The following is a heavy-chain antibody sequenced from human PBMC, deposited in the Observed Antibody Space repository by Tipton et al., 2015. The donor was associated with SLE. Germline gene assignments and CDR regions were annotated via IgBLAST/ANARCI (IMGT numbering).Heavy chain of an antibody. D-gene: IGHD3-10*01. CDR3: ARVGFYGSGKTWDMDV. Sequence: TLSLTCNVSGGSINTYYWSWIRQPPGKGLEWIGYIHYSGSAYYNPSLKSRLTMSVQRSKNQFSLTVNSVTAADTAVYYCARVGFYGSGKTWDMDVWGKGTTVTVS. V-gene: IGHV4-59*01. J-gene: IGHJ6*03. CDR1: GGSINTYY. CDR2: IHYSGSA.